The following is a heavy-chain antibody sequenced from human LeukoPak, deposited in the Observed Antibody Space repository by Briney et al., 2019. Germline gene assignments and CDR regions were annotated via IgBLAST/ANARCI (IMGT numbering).Heavy chain of an antibody. J-gene: IGHJ6*03. CDR3: ARDPYYDFWSGYFYYYMDV. CDR1: GFTFSSYW. V-gene: IGHV3-74*01. Sequence: PGGSLRLSCAASGFTFSSYWMHWVRQAPGKGLVWVSRINSDGSSTIYADSVKGRFTISRDNAKNTLYLQMNSLRAEDTAVYYCARDPYYDFWSGYFYYYMDVWGKGTTVTVSS. CDR2: INSDGSST. D-gene: IGHD3-3*01.